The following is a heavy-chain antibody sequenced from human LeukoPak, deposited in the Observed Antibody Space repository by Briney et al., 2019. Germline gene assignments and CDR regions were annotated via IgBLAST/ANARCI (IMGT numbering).Heavy chain of an antibody. V-gene: IGHV4-34*01. J-gene: IGHJ6*03. CDR2: INHSRST. CDR3: ARGVTAPSYYYYYMDV. D-gene: IGHD2-21*02. Sequence: PSETLSLNCAVYGGSFSPYCWSWIRQSPDKGLEWMGEINHSRSTNYNPSLKSRVTISVDTSKNQFSLKLSSVTAADTAVYYCARGVTAPSYYYYYMDVWGKGTTVTVSS. CDR1: GGSFSPYC.